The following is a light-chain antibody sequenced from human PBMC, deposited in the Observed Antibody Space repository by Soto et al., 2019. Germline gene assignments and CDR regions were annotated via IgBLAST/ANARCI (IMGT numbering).Light chain of an antibody. J-gene: IGKJ1*01. V-gene: IGKV1-9*01. CDR1: QGIGSY. CDR2: AAS. Sequence: IQLTQSPSSLSASVGDRVTITCRASQGIGSYLAWYQQKPEKAPKLLIYAASTLQSGVPSRFSGSGSGTDFTLTISSLQPEDFATYYCQQLNTYPWTFGPGTKVEIK. CDR3: QQLNTYPWT.